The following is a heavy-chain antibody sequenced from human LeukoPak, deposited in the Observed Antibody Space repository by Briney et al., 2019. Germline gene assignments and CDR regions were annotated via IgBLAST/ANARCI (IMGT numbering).Heavy chain of an antibody. J-gene: IGHJ1*01. D-gene: IGHD6-13*01. V-gene: IGHV3-53*01. CDR2: IYSGGST. Sequence: SGGSLRLSCAASGFTVSSNYMSWVRQAPGKGLEWVSVIYSGGSTYYADSVTGRFTISRDNSKNTLYLQMNSLRAEDTAVYYCARDDGIAAAFQHWGQGTLVTVSS. CDR3: ARDDGIAAAFQH. CDR1: GFTVSSNY.